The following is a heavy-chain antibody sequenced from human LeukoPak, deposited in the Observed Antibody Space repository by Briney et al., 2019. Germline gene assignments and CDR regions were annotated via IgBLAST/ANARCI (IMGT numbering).Heavy chain of an antibody. CDR1: GYTFTSYA. J-gene: IGHJ4*02. CDR2: IIPIFGTA. V-gene: IGHV1-69*13. D-gene: IGHD1-20*01. Sequence: SVKVSCKASGYTFTSYAISWVRQAPGQGLEWMGGIIPIFGTANYAQKFQGRVTITADESTGTAYMELSSLRSEDTAVYYCARTLSPITGGFDYWGQGTLVTVSS. CDR3: ARTLSPITGGFDY.